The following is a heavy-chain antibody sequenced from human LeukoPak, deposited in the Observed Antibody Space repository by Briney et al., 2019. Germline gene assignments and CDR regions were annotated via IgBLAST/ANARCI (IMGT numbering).Heavy chain of an antibody. J-gene: IGHJ4*02. CDR2: INPNSGGT. V-gene: IGHV1-2*04. CDR1: GYTFTGYY. CDR3: ATEAGYNLYYFDY. Sequence: ASVKVSCKASGYTFTGYYMHWVRQAPGQGLEWMGWINPNSGGTNYAQKFQGWVTMTRDTSISTAYMELSRLRSDDTAVYYCATEAGYNLYYFDYWGQGTLVTVSS. D-gene: IGHD5-24*01.